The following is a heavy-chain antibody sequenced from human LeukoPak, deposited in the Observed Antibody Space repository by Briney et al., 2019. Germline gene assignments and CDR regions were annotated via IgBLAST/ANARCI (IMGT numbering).Heavy chain of an antibody. CDR2: INPNSGGT. V-gene: IGHV1-2*02. D-gene: IGHD2-21*01. J-gene: IGHJ5*02. CDR3: ARDRNEHTLNCFDP. Sequence: VSVKVSCKASGYTFTGYYMHWVRQAPGQGLEWMGWINPNSGGTNYAQKFQGRVTMTRDTSISTAYMELSRLRSDDTAVYYCARDRNEHTLNCFDPWGQGTLVTVSS. CDR1: GYTFTGYY.